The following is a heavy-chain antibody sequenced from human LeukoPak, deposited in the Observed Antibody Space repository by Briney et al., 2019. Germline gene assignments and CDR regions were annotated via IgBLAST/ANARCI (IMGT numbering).Heavy chain of an antibody. CDR3: ARAYDSSGNDY. CDR2: IYRGGST. D-gene: IGHD3-22*01. Sequence: PSETLSLTCAVSGYSISSGYYWGWIRQPPGKGLGWMGRIYRGGSTFYNPCLKSRVTISEDPPKNHVSLKLSSVTAADTAVYYCARAYDSSGNDYWGQGTLVTVSS. CDR1: GYSISSGYY. J-gene: IGHJ4*02. V-gene: IGHV4-38-2*01.